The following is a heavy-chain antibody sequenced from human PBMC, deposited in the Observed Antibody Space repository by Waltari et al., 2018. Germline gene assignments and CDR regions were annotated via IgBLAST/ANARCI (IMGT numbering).Heavy chain of an antibody. D-gene: IGHD1-26*01. CDR3: AGHLENPGELGAAHLDP. Sequence: EVRLVESGGGLVQPGGSLKLSCAASGFIISGSAMNWVRQASGRGLEWVGRIRTKPNAYATEDAESVKGRFTISRDDSKNTAYLQMDSLKIEDTAVYYCAGHLENPGELGAAHLDPWGQGTLVTVSS. V-gene: IGHV3-73*01. CDR2: IRTKPNAYAT. J-gene: IGHJ5*02. CDR1: GFIISGSA.